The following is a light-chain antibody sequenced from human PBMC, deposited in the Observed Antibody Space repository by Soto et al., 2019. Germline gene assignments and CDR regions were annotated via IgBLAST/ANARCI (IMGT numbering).Light chain of an antibody. J-gene: IGLJ2*01. CDR1: SSDVGGYNY. CDR3: SSYTGSGTPVV. CDR2: EVS. Sequence: QSALSQPASVSGSPGQSITISCTGTSSDVGGYNYVSWYQQHPGRAPKLIIFEVSDRPSGISNRFSGSKSGNTASLTISGLQAEDEADYYCSSYTGSGTPVVFGGGTQLTVL. V-gene: IGLV2-14*01.